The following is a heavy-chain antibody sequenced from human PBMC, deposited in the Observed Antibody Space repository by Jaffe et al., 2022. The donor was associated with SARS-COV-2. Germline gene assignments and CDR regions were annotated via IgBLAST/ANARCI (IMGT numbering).Heavy chain of an antibody. J-gene: IGHJ4*02. CDR3: ARDRPCGY. V-gene: IGHV3-66*02. CDR2: MYTGGST. D-gene: IGHD6-6*01. CDR1: GFTVSSTY. Sequence: EVQLVESGGGLVQPGGSLRVSCAASGFTVSSTYMNWVRQAPGKGLEWVSVMYTGGSTDYADSVKGRFTISRDDSQNTVYLQMNSLRPEDTAIYYCARDRPCGYWGQGTLVTVSS.